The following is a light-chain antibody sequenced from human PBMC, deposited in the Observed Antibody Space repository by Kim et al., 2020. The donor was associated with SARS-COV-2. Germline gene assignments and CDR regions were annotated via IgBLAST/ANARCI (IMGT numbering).Light chain of an antibody. V-gene: IGKV1-5*03. CDR2: RGS. J-gene: IGKJ1*01. CDR1: QTISTW. CDR3: QQYSSYLPRT. Sequence: SVGDKVTITCRASQTISTWLAWYQRKPGKAPKVLIYRGSNLESGVPSRFSGSVSGTEFTLTISSLQPDDFATYYCQQYSSYLPRTFGQGTKVEIK.